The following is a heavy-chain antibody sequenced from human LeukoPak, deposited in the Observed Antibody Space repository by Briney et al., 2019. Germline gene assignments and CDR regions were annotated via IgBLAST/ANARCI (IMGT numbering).Heavy chain of an antibody. CDR1: GGSISSYY. D-gene: IGHD7-27*01. CDR2: IYYTGST. V-gene: IGHV4-59*08. CDR3: ARRTGDAAIDY. J-gene: IGHJ4*02. Sequence: NPSETLSLTCSVSGGSISSYYWSWIRQPPGKGLEWIGYIYYTGSTNYSPSLKSRVTISVDTSKNQFSLKLSSVTAADTAVYYCARRTGDAAIDYWGQGTLVTVSS.